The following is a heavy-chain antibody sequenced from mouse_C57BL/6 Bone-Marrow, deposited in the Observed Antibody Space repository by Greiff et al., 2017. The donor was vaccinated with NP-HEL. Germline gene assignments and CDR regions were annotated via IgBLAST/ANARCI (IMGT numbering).Heavy chain of an antibody. Sequence: QVHVKQPGAELVMPGASVKLSCKASGYTFTSYWMHWVKQRPGQGLEWIGEIDPSDSYTNYNQKFKGKSTLTVDKSSSTAYMQLSSLTSEDSAVYYCARGYSSYWGQGTTLTVSS. CDR1: GYTFTSYW. CDR2: IDPSDSYT. D-gene: IGHD3-1*01. CDR3: ARGYSSY. J-gene: IGHJ2*01. V-gene: IGHV1-69*01.